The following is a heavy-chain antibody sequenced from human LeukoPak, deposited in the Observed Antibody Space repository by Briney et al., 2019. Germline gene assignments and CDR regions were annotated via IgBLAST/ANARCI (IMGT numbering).Heavy chain of an antibody. CDR1: GGSITNDY. CDR2: IHYSGTI. Sequence: SETLSLTCTVSGGSITNDYWNWIRQSSGKQLEWIGSIHYSGTINYSPSLKSRISISLDTSKNQFSLKLSSVTAADTAMYYCATSYDHGWLIGSWGQGTLVAVSS. D-gene: IGHD3-16*01. J-gene: IGHJ4*02. V-gene: IGHV4-59*01. CDR3: ATSYDHGWLIGS.